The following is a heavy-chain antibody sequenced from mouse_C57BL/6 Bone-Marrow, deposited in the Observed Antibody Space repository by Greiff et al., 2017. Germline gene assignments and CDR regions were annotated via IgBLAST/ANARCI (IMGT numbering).Heavy chain of an antibody. CDR2: IYPTSGRT. V-gene: IGHV1-55*01. Sequence: QVQLQQPGAELVKPGASVKMSCKASGYTFTSYWITWVKQRPGQGLEWIGDIYPTSGRTNYNEKFKSKAILTVDTSSHTAYMQLSSLTSEYSAVFFCAISGPLGRSVDYWGQGTTLTVSS. J-gene: IGHJ2*01. CDR1: GYTFTSYW. CDR3: AISGPLGRSVDY. D-gene: IGHD4-1*01.